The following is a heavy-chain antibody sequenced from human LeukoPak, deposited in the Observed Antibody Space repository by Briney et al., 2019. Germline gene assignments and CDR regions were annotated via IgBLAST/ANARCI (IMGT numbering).Heavy chain of an antibody. CDR2: ISAYNGNT. J-gene: IGHJ3*02. D-gene: IGHD4-17*01. Sequence: ASVKVSCKAFGYTFTNYVISWVRQAPGQGLEWMGWISAYNGNTNYAQKLQGRVTMTTDTSTSTAYMELRSLISDDTAVYYCARVKGFEYDNGDYANWSAFDIWGQGTMVTVSS. V-gene: IGHV1-18*01. CDR1: GYTFTNYV. CDR3: ARVKGFEYDNGDYANWSAFDI.